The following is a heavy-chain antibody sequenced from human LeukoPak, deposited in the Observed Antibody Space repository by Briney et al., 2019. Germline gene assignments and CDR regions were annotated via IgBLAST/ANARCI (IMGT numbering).Heavy chain of an antibody. CDR1: GYITTSYW. V-gene: IGHV5-51*01. CDR2: IYSGDSDT. J-gene: IGHJ4*02. Sequence: GESLKISCKASGYITTSYWIGLGRQMPRKLLELRGIIYSGDSDTRYSPSFQGQVTISADKSISTAYLRWSSPEDSDTAIYYCARRGDGYNYVPFDYWGQGTMVTVSS. CDR3: ARRGDGYNYVPFDY. D-gene: IGHD5-24*01.